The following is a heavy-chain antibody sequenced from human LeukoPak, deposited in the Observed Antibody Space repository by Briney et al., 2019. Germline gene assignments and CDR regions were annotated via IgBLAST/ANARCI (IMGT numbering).Heavy chain of an antibody. CDR1: GGSISSSSYY. D-gene: IGHD3-16*01. Sequence: SETLPLTCTVSGGSISSSSYYWGWIRQPPGKGLEWIGSIYYSGSTYYNPSLKSRVTISVDTSRNQFSLKLSSVTAADTAVYYCARDYTGPVDYWGQGTLVTVSS. J-gene: IGHJ4*02. V-gene: IGHV4-39*07. CDR3: ARDYTGPVDY. CDR2: IYYSGST.